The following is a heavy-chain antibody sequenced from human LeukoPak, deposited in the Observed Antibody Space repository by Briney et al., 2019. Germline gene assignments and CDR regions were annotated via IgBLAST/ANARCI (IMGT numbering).Heavy chain of an antibody. CDR2: INHSGST. Sequence: SETLSLTCVVYGGSFSGYYWSWIRQPPGKGLEWIGEINHSGSTNYNPSLKSRVTISVDTSKNQFSLKLSSVSAADTAVYYCARGLSSGWYFRYWGQGTLVTVSS. CDR1: GGSFSGYY. J-gene: IGHJ4*02. D-gene: IGHD6-19*01. CDR3: ARGLSSGWYFRY. V-gene: IGHV4-34*01.